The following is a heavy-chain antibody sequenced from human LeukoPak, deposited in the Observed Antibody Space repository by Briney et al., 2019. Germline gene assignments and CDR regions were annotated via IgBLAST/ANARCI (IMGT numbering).Heavy chain of an antibody. CDR1: GGSISSGGYY. CDR2: IYYSGST. V-gene: IGHV4-31*03. J-gene: IGHJ4*02. Sequence: SETLSLTCTASGGSISSGGYYWSWIRQHPGKGLEWIGYIYYSGSTYYNPSLKSRVTISVDTSKNQFSLKLSSVTAADTAVYYCARVAYYYDSSGPDYWGQGTLVTVSS. CDR3: ARVAYYYDSSGPDY. D-gene: IGHD3-22*01.